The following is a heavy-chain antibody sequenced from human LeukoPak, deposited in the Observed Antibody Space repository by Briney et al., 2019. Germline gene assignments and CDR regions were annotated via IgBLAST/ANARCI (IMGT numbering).Heavy chain of an antibody. V-gene: IGHV3-23*01. CDR2: ISGSGGST. CDR1: GFTFSSYA. D-gene: IGHD3-22*01. J-gene: IGHJ6*02. Sequence: GSLRLSCAASGFTFSSYAMSWVRQAPGKGLEWVSAISGSGGSTYYADSVKGRFTISRDNSKNTLYLQMNSLRAEDTAVYYCAKDWIVVCTQYYYYGMDVWGQGTTVTVSS. CDR3: AKDWIVVCTQYYYYGMDV.